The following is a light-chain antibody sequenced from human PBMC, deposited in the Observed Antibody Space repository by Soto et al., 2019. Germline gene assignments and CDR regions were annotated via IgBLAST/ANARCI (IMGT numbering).Light chain of an antibody. J-gene: IGKJ1*01. CDR2: GAS. CDR1: QSVSSSY. Sequence: EIVLTQSPGTLSLSPGERATLSCRASQSVSSSYLAWYQQKPGQAPRLLIYGASSRATGFPDRFSGSGSGTDLTLTISRLEPEDLAVYYCQQYGSSPGTVGQGTKVEIK. CDR3: QQYGSSPGT. V-gene: IGKV3-20*01.